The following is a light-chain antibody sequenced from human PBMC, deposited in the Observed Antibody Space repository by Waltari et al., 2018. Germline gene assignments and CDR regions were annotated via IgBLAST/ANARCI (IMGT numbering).Light chain of an antibody. CDR1: RRLDVAY. V-gene: IGKV3-20*01. CDR3: QQYDTPPGT. J-gene: IGKJ2*01. Sequence: EIVLPQSPGTLSLSPGDRSTLSCRADRRLDVAYVPWYQHKSGPAPRLLVYVAYYRAASIPERFGGSGVGTEFTLTINRLEPDDFAVYYCQQYDTPPGTFGQGSKLES. CDR2: VAY.